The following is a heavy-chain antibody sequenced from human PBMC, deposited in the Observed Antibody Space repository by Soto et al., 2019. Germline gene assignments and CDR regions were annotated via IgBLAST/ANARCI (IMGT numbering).Heavy chain of an antibody. Sequence: SETLPLTCTVSGGSISSYYWSWIRQPPGKGLEWIGYIYYSGSTNYNPSLKSRVTISVDTSKNQFSLKLSSVTAADTAVYYCARGGRELSGDHVSYYYYMDVWGKGTTVTVSS. D-gene: IGHD3-16*02. CDR1: GGSISSYY. V-gene: IGHV4-59*01. CDR3: ARGGRELSGDHVSYYYYMDV. J-gene: IGHJ6*03. CDR2: IYYSGST.